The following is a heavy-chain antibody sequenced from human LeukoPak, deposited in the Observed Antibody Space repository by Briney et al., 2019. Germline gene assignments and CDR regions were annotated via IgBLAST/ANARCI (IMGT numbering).Heavy chain of an antibody. J-gene: IGHJ4*02. CDR2: ISSSSSYI. Sequence: GGSLRLSCAASGFTFSSYSMNWVRQAPGKGLEWVSSISSSSSYIYYADSVKGRFTISRDNAKNSLYLQMNSLRAEDTAAYYCARDRSTDSSGYYYSWGQGTLVTVSS. CDR1: GFTFSSYS. D-gene: IGHD3-22*01. CDR3: ARDRSTDSSGYYYS. V-gene: IGHV3-21*01.